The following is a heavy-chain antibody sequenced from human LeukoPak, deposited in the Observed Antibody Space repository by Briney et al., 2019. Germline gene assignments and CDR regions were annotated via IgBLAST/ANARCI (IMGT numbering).Heavy chain of an antibody. V-gene: IGHV3-64D*09. Sequence: GGSLRLSCSASGFPFSSYAMHWVRQAPGKGLEYVSAISDSGGSTYYADSVKGRFTISRDNSKNTVYLQMSSLRAEDTAVYFCVGVRWFGGANWFDPWGQGTLVTVSS. J-gene: IGHJ5*02. CDR2: ISDSGGST. CDR1: GFPFSSYA. D-gene: IGHD3-10*01. CDR3: VGVRWFGGANWFDP.